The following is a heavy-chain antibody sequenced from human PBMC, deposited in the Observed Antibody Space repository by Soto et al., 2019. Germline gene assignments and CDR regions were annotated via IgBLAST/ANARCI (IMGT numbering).Heavy chain of an antibody. V-gene: IGHV1-18*04. J-gene: IGHJ4*02. CDR2: ISAYNGDT. CDR1: GYTFTHYG. D-gene: IGHD4-17*01. CDR3: ARDMNTVTHGRREEYY. Sequence: ASVKVSCKASGYTFTHYGINWVRQAPGQGLEWMGWISAYNGDTNYAQKLQGRVTMTTDTSTSTAYMELRCLRSDDTALYYCARDMNTVTHGRREEYYWGQGTLVTVSS.